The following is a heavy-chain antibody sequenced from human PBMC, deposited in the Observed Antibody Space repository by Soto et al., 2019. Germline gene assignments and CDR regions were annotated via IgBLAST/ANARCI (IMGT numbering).Heavy chain of an antibody. D-gene: IGHD3-22*01. J-gene: IGHJ4*02. CDR3: DSTSYSDNIGSAD. CDR2: IYFSGIT. Sequence: SETVSLTCTVSWVSISNDNYYCSWIRQPPGKGLEWIGYIYFSGITHYNPSLESRLIISIDMSKNQFSLQLNSVTSADTAVYYCDSTSYSDNIGSADWGQGNLVT. V-gene: IGHV4-30-4*01. CDR1: WVSISNDNYY.